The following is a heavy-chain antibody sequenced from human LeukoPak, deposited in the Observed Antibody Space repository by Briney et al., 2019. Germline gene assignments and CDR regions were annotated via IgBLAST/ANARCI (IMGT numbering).Heavy chain of an antibody. J-gene: IGHJ5*02. CDR3: ARDPYYYDSSGYYYKINWFDP. Sequence: ASVKFSCKASGYTFTSYGISWVRQAPGQGLEWMGWISAYNGNTNYAQKLQGRVTMTTDTSTSTAYMELRSLRSDDTAVYYCARDPYYYDSSGYYYKINWFDPWGQGTLVTASS. CDR1: GYTFTSYG. CDR2: ISAYNGNT. V-gene: IGHV1-18*01. D-gene: IGHD3-22*01.